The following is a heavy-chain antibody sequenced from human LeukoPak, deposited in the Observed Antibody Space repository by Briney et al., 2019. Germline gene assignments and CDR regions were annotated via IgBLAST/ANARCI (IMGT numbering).Heavy chain of an antibody. CDR2: IYTSWST. J-gene: IGHJ6*03. CDR1: GGSISSYY. Sequence: PSETLSLTCTVSGGSISSYYWSWIRQPPGKGLEWIGYIYTSWSTNYNPSLKSRVTISVDTSKNQFSLKLSSVTAADTAVYYCARHSRYYYDSSGLGGHYYYYYMDVWGKGTTVTVSS. V-gene: IGHV4-59*08. D-gene: IGHD3-22*01. CDR3: ARHSRYYYDSSGLGGHYYYYYMDV.